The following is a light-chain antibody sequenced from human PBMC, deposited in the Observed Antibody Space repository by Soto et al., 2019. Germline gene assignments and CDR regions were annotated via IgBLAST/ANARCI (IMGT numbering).Light chain of an antibody. Sequence: VMTQSPLCLPVTLGQPASTSCRSSRSLVYSEGNTSLNWFQQRPGQSPRXLIYKVSNRESGVPDRFSGSGAGTAFTLEISSVEAEDVGVYYCMQGSHWPITFGQGTRLEIK. CDR1: RSLVYSEGNTS. J-gene: IGKJ5*01. CDR3: MQGSHWPIT. CDR2: KVS. V-gene: IGKV2-30*01.